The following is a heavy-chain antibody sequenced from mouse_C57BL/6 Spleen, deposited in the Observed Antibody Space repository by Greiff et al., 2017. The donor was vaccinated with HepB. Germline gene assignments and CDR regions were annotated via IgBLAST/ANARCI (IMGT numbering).Heavy chain of an antibody. CDR3: ARIYYGNWAWFAY. D-gene: IGHD2-1*01. CDR2: ISSGSSTI. J-gene: IGHJ3*01. Sequence: EVKLVESGGGLVKPGGSLKLSCAASGFTFSDYGMHWVRQAPEKGLEWVAYISSGSSTIYYADTVKGRFTISRDNAKNTLFLQMTSLRSEDTAMYYCARIYYGNWAWFAYWGQGTLVTVSA. CDR1: GFTFSDYG. V-gene: IGHV5-17*01.